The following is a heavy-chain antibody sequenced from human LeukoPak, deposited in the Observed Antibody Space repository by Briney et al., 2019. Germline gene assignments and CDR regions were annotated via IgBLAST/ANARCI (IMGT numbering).Heavy chain of an antibody. V-gene: IGHV3-33*01. CDR2: IWYDGSNK. CDR3: ARGGYSYGYYYYYYGMDV. CDR1: GFTFSSYG. J-gene: IGHJ6*02. D-gene: IGHD5-18*01. Sequence: GGSLRLSCAASGFTFSSYGMHWVRQAPGEGLEWVAVIWYDGSNKYYADSVKGRFTISRDNSKNTVYLQMNSVRAEDTAVYYCARGGYSYGYYYYYYGMDVWGQGTTVTVSS.